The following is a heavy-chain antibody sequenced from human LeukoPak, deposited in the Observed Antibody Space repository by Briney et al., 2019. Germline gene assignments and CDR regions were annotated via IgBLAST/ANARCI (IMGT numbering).Heavy chain of an antibody. CDR3: AKDSRFYYDSSGTGNFQH. D-gene: IGHD3-22*01. CDR2: ISWNSLNI. Sequence: PGRSLRLSCGASGFAFDDYAMHWVRQAPGKGLEWVAGISWNSLNIGYGDSVKGRFTISRDNAKNSLYLQMNSLRPEDTALYYCAKDSRFYYDSSGTGNFQHWGQGTLVTVSS. J-gene: IGHJ1*01. V-gene: IGHV3-9*01. CDR1: GFAFDDYA.